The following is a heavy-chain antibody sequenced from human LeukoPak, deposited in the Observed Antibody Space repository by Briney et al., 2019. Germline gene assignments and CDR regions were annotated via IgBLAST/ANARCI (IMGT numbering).Heavy chain of an antibody. CDR3: ARDCDSIAAAGLSFDY. CDR1: GFTFSSYG. CDR2: IKQDGSEK. D-gene: IGHD6-13*01. Sequence: GGSLRLSCAASGFTFSSYGMHWVRQAPGKGLEGLANIKQDGSEKYYVDSVKGRFTISRNNAKNSLYLQMNSLRAEDTAVYYCARDCDSIAAAGLSFDYWGQGTLVTVSS. J-gene: IGHJ4*02. V-gene: IGHV3-7*01.